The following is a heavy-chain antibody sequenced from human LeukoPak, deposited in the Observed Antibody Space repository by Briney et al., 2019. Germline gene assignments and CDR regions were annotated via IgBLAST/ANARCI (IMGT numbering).Heavy chain of an antibody. V-gene: IGHV4-34*01. CDR1: GGSFSGYY. Sequence: SETLSLTCAVYGGSFSGYYWSWIRQPPGKGLEWIGSIYYSGSTYYNPSLKSRVTISVDTSKNQFSLKLSSVTAADTAVYYCARGISGYYDSSGSGDYWGQGTLVTVSS. CDR2: IYYSGST. D-gene: IGHD3-22*01. CDR3: ARGISGYYDSSGSGDY. J-gene: IGHJ4*02.